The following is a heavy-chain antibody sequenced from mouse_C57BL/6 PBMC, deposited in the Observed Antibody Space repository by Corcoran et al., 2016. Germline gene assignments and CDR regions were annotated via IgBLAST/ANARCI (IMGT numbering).Heavy chain of an antibody. CDR2: IYPGDGDT. Sequence: QVQLQQSGAELVKPGASVKISCKASGYAFSSYWMIWVKQRPGKGLEWIGQIYPGDGDTNYNGKFKGKATLTADKSSSTAYMQLSSLTSEDSAVYFCARGGYYGNYFDYWGQGTTLTVSS. CDR1: GYAFSSYW. J-gene: IGHJ2*01. D-gene: IGHD2-1*01. V-gene: IGHV1-80*01. CDR3: ARGGYYGNYFDY.